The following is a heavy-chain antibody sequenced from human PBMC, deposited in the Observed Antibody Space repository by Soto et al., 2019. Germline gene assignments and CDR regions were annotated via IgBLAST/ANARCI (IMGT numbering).Heavy chain of an antibody. Sequence: ASLKVSCKASGYTFTSYAMHWVRQAPGQRLEWMGWINAGNGNTKYSQKFQGRVTITRDTSASTAYMELSSLRSEDTAVYYCARPHFSRRYYFAYWAQGTPVTVSS. J-gene: IGHJ4*02. D-gene: IGHD3-3*02. CDR1: GYTFTSYA. CDR2: INAGNGNT. V-gene: IGHV1-3*01. CDR3: ARPHFSRRYYFAY.